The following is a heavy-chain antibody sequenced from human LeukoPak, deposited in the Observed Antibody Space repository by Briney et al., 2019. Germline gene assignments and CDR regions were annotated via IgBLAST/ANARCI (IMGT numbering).Heavy chain of an antibody. V-gene: IGHV3-74*01. CDR2: NNGDGSTT. Sequence: GGSLRPSCVASGFSLSGYWMYWVRQAPGKGLMYILRNNGDGSTTNYADVVKGRFTMSRDNVKNTLYLQMNSLRVEDTAVYYCARDPRNVGLAPWGQGTLVTVSS. J-gene: IGHJ5*02. D-gene: IGHD2-15*01. CDR1: GFSLSGYW. CDR3: ARDPRNVGLAP.